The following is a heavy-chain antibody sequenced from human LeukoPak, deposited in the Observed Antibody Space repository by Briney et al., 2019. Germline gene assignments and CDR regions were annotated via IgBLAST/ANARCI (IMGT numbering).Heavy chain of an antibody. CDR2: LIPIFGTA. V-gene: IGHV1-69*06. J-gene: IGHJ5*02. CDR1: GGTFSSYA. D-gene: IGHD6-6*01. CDR3: ARQTFEYSSSSLWFDP. Sequence: ASVKVSCKASGGTFSSYAISWVRQAPGQGLEWMGGLIPIFGTANYAQKSQGRVTITADKSTSTTYMELSSLRSEDTAVYYCARQTFEYSSSSLWFDPWGQGTLVTVSS.